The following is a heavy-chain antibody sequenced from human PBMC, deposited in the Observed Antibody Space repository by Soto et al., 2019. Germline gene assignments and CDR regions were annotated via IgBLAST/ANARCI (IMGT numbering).Heavy chain of an antibody. CDR2: ISAYNGNT. D-gene: IGHD2-2*02. CDR3: ARGYTGGGDYYFDY. V-gene: IGHV1-18*01. J-gene: IGHJ4*02. CDR1: GYTFSSYG. Sequence: QVQLVQSGAEVKKPGASVKVSCKASGYTFSSYGIAWVRQAPGQGLEWMGWISAYNGNTYYAQKLQARVTMTTDTSTSPAYMELRSLRSDDTAVYYCARGYTGGGDYYFDYWGQGTLVTVSS.